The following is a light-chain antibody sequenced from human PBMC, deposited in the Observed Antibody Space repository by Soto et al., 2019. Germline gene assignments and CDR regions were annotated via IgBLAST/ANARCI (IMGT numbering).Light chain of an antibody. V-gene: IGKV3D-15*01. J-gene: IGKJ4*01. Sequence: ELVVTQSPATLSVSPGERVTLSCRTSQDVSSKLAWYQQKAGQAPSLLIYDASTRATGTPARFSGSGSGTEFPLAVSSLQSEDYAVYFCQQYLRWPLTFGGGTKVEIK. CDR3: QQYLRWPLT. CDR2: DAS. CDR1: QDVSSK.